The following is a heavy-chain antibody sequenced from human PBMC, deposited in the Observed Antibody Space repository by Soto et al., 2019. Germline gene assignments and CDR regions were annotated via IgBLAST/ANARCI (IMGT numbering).Heavy chain of an antibody. J-gene: IGHJ6*03. D-gene: IGHD2-2*01. V-gene: IGHV4-59*08. Sequence: QVQLQESGPGLVRPSETLSITCTVSGGSFSSYYWTWIRQSPGKGLEWIGYIYYSGSTDYNPSLRGRLAISIDTSKNQFSLRLNSMTAADTAVYYCAGRDCSGTNCYYLDYYYMDVWGKGTTVTVSS. CDR1: GGSFSSYY. CDR3: AGRDCSGTNCYYLDYYYMDV. CDR2: IYYSGST.